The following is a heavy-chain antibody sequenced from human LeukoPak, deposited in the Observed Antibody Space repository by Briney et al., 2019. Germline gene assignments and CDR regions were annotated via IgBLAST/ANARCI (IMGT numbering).Heavy chain of an antibody. V-gene: IGHV3-7*04. CDR1: GFTFSSYW. D-gene: IGHD3-22*01. CDR2: MNQLGNEK. CDR3: ARGTYYYEF. J-gene: IGHJ4*02. Sequence: GALRLSCAASGFTFSSYWMTWVRQAPGKGPEWVAYMNQLGNEKKYLDSVKGRFTISRDNAKNSLYLQMTSLRVDDTAVYYCARGTYYYEFWGQGTLVTVSS.